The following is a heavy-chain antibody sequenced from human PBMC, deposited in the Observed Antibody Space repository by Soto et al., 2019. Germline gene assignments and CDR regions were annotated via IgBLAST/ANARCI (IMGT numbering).Heavy chain of an antibody. CDR1: GGSISSHY. V-gene: IGHV4-59*11. J-gene: IGHJ6*02. CDR2: IYYRGST. Sequence: PSETLSLTCTVSGGSISSHYWSWVRQAPGKGLEWKGHIYYRGSTSYNPSLRSRSTISVDTSNNQFSLKLNSVTTADTAVYYCARDGREASGMDVWGQGTKVTVSS. D-gene: IGHD1-26*01. CDR3: ARDGREASGMDV.